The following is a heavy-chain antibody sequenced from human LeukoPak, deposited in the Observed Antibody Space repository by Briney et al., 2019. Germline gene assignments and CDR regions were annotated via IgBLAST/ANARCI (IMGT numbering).Heavy chain of an antibody. CDR2: INHSGST. CDR1: GASFSGYY. CDR3: ARGRRAYYYGSGSFLDYFQH. J-gene: IGHJ1*01. Sequence: PSAALSLTCAVYGASFSGYYWSGIRQPPGKGLEWIGEINHSGSTNYNPSLKSRVTISVDTSKNQFSLKLSSVTAAATAVYYCARGRRAYYYGSGSFLDYFQHWGQGTLVTVSA. D-gene: IGHD3-10*01. V-gene: IGHV4-34*01.